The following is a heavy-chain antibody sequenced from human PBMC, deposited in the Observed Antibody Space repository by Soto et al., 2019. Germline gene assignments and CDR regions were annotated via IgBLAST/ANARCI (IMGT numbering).Heavy chain of an antibody. CDR2: ISYDGSNK. J-gene: IGHJ4*02. CDR3: ASSRYSSGQGHDY. V-gene: IGHV3-30-3*01. Sequence: GGSLRLSCAASGFTFSSYAMHWVRQAPGKGLEWVAVISYDGSNKYYADSVKGRFTISRDNSKNTLYLQMNSLRAEDTAVYYCASSRYSSGQGHDYWGQGTLVTVSS. D-gene: IGHD6-19*01. CDR1: GFTFSSYA.